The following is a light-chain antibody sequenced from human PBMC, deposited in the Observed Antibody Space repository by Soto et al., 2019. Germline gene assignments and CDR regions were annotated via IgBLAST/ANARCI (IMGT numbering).Light chain of an antibody. J-gene: IGLJ3*02. CDR1: SSNIGAGFD. CDR3: QSYDSSLSWV. V-gene: IGLV1-40*01. CDR2: ANS. Sequence: QSVLTQPPSVSGAPGQRVTISCTGSSSNIGAGFDVHWYQQPPRTAPKLLIYANSNRPSGVPDRFSGSKSGTSASLAITGLQAEDEADYYCQSYDSSLSWVFGGGTKLTVL.